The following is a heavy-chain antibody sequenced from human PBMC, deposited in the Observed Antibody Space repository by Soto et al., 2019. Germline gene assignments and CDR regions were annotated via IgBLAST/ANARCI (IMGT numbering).Heavy chain of an antibody. Sequence: PGGSLRLSCAASGFHFSTYGMHWVRQAPGKGLEWVAAISYDDGTEKYYTDSVKGRFTISRDNSKNTLYLQMNTLRADDTAIYYCAKDRSGWDFNYYFDYWGQGTLVTV. CDR2: ISYDDGTEK. CDR3: AKDRSGWDFNYYFDY. V-gene: IGHV3-30*18. CDR1: GFHFSTYG. D-gene: IGHD6-19*01. J-gene: IGHJ4*02.